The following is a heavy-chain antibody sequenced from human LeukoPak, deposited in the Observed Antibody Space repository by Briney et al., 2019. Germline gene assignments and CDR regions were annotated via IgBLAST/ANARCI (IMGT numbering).Heavy chain of an antibody. V-gene: IGHV3-43*01. Sequence: PGGSLRLSCAASGFTFDDYTMHWVRQAPGKGLEWVSLISWDGVTTHYADSVKGRFTISRDNSKNSLYLQMNSLTSEDTALYYCAKDQTGFPKIFGVVIKDWGPGTLVTVSS. CDR3: AKDQTGFPKIFGVVIKD. J-gene: IGHJ4*02. CDR1: GFTFDDYT. D-gene: IGHD3-3*01. CDR2: ISWDGVTT.